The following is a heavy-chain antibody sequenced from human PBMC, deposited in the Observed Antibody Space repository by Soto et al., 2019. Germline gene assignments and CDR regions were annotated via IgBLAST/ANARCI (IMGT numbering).Heavy chain of an antibody. CDR1: GGSISNSNW. J-gene: IGHJ4*02. V-gene: IGHV4-4*02. D-gene: IGHD2-21*01. CDR3: AGSAVSARTYYFDY. Sequence: SETLSLTCAVSGGSISNSNWWSWVRQPPGKGLEWIGEIYHNENTNYSPSLKSRVTISVDKSKNQFSLKLSSVTAADTAVYYCAGSAVSARTYYFDYWGQGTLVTVSS. CDR2: IYHNENT.